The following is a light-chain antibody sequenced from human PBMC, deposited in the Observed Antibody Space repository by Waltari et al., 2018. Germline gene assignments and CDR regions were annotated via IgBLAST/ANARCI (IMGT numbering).Light chain of an antibody. CDR3: ATWDDSLNGVV. V-gene: IGLV1-44*01. J-gene: IGLJ2*01. Sequence: QSVVTQPPAASGTPGQRVTIACSGSTSNIGSNIVTWYQQVPGTGPKLLIHSKNQRPSGVPDRFSASKSGTSASLAINGLQSEDEADYYCATWDDSLNGVVFGGGTKLTVL. CDR1: TSNIGSNI. CDR2: SKN.